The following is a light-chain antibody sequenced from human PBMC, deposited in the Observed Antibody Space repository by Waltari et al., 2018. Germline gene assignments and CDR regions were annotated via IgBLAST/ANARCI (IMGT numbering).Light chain of an antibody. CDR1: QSVSSD. V-gene: IGKV3-15*01. CDR2: DAS. Sequence: EIVMTQSPVTLSVSLGERATLSCRASQSVSSDLAWYQPKPGQAPRLLIYDASTRAAGLAARFSASGSGTEFTLTISSLQSEDFAVYYCQQYKYWPPLTFGGGTKVEIK. CDR3: QQYKYWPPLT. J-gene: IGKJ4*01.